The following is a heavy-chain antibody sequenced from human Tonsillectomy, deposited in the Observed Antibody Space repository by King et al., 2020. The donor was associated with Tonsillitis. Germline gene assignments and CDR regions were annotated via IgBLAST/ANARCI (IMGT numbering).Heavy chain of an antibody. D-gene: IGHD1-26*01. CDR3: ARGFRTVGAISA. CDR2: ISSSSSYT. J-gene: IGHJ5*01. CDR1: GFTFSDYF. V-gene: IGHV3-11*05. Sequence: VQLVESGGGLVKPGGSLRLSCAASGFTFSDYFMSWIRQAPGKGLESVSYISSSSSYTNYADSVKGRFTISRDNAKNSLYLQMNSLRAEDTAVYYCARGFRTVGAISAWGQEPWSPSPQ.